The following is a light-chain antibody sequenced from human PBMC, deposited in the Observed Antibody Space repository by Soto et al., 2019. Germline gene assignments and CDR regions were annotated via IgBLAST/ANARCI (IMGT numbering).Light chain of an antibody. V-gene: IGLV2-14*01. J-gene: IGLJ1*01. CDR1: SSEVGGYNY. CDR2: DVS. CDR3: SSYTSISTLI. Sequence: HSALTQPAPVSGSPGQSISISCTGTSSEVGGYNYVAWYQQHPGKAPKLMIYDVSNRPSGVSNRFSGSKSGITASLTISGLQFEDVIDYYCSSYTSISTLIFVTGPKVSVL.